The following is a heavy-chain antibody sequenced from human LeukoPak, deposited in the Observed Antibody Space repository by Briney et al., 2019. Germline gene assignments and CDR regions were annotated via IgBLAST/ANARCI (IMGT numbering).Heavy chain of an antibody. CDR3: ARAYDYVWGSYRYLFDY. D-gene: IGHD3-16*02. Sequence: SSETLSLTCAVSGYSISSGYYWGWIRQPPGKGLEWIASIYHSGSTYYNPSLKSRVTISVDTSKNQFSLKLSSVTAADTAVYYCARAYDYVWGSYRYLFDYWGQGTLVTVSS. V-gene: IGHV4-38-2*01. CDR1: GYSISSGYY. CDR2: IYHSGST. J-gene: IGHJ4*02.